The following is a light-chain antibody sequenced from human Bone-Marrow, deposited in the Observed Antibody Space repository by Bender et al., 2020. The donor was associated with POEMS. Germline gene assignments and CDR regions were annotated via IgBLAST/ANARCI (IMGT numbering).Light chain of an antibody. Sequence: QSALTQPPSASGSPGQSVTISCTGSSSNTGSGYDINWYQHLPGTATKLLIYGYNNRPSGVPDRFSGSKSGTSAALAITGLQAEDEGDYYCQSYDKSLGSWVFGGGTKLTVL. CDR1: SSNTGSGYD. CDR2: GYN. CDR3: QSYDKSLGSWV. J-gene: IGLJ3*02. V-gene: IGLV1-40*01.